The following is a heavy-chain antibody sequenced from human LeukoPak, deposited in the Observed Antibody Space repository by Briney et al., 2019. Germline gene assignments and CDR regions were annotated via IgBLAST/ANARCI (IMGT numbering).Heavy chain of an antibody. D-gene: IGHD3-10*01. V-gene: IGHV3-21*01. CDR3: AKDSLSMVRGGDYYMDV. J-gene: IGHJ6*03. CDR2: ISSSSSYI. Sequence: GGSLRLSCAASGFTFSSYSMNWVRQAPGKGLEWVSSISSSSSYIYYADSVKGRFTISRDNAKNSLYLQMNSLRAEDTAVYYCAKDSLSMVRGGDYYMDVWGKGTTVTISS. CDR1: GFTFSSYS.